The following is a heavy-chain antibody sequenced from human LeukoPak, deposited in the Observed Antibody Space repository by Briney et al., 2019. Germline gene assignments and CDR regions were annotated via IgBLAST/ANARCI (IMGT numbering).Heavy chain of an antibody. CDR3: ARLYKYGDYGLGDFDY. V-gene: IGHV1-2*02. D-gene: IGHD4-17*01. CDR2: LNPNSGGT. CDR1: RYTFTGYY. Sequence: ASVKVSCKASRYTFTGYYMHWVRQAPGQGLEWMGCLNPNSGGTNTTQNFQSRVTMTRDKSISTAYMELSRVRYDDTAVYYCARLYKYGDYGLGDFDYWGQGTLVTVSS. J-gene: IGHJ4*02.